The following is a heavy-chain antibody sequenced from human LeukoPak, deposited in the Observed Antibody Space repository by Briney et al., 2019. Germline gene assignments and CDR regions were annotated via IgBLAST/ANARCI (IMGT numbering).Heavy chain of an antibody. Sequence: GGSLRLSCAASGFTFSSYGMHWVRHAPGKGLEWVTFIRYDGSNKYYADSVKGRFTISRDNSKNTLYLQMNSLRAEDTAVYYCAKEAEDGYYYSSNFDYWGQGTLVTVSS. V-gene: IGHV3-30*02. CDR3: AKEAEDGYYYSSNFDY. CDR1: GFTFSSYG. J-gene: IGHJ4*02. CDR2: IRYDGSNK. D-gene: IGHD3-22*01.